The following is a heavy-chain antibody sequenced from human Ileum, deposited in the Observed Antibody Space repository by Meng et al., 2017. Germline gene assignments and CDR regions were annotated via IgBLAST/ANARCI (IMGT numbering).Heavy chain of an antibody. V-gene: IGHV4-59*02. CDR1: GASVSSYY. D-gene: IGHD1-26*01. CDR2: IHNSGGP. CDR3: ARDIREVGATYYLDY. Sequence: SETLSLTCTVSGASVSSYYWSWIRQTPGKGLEWIGYIHNSGGPTYNPSLKSRVTMSVDTSKNQFSLKLGSVAAADTAVYYCARDIREVGATYYLDYWGQGTLVTVSS. J-gene: IGHJ4*02.